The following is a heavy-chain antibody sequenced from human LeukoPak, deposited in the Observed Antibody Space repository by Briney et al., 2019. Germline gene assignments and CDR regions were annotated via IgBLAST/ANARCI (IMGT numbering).Heavy chain of an antibody. CDR2: INHSGST. V-gene: IGHV4-34*01. CDR3: ARVPYYDFWSGYYGFDP. Sequence: SETLSLTCAVCGGSFSGYYWSWIRQPPGKGLEWIGEINHSGSTNYNPSLKSRVTISVDTSKNQFSLKLSSVTAADTAVYYCARVPYYDFWSGYYGFDPWGQGTLVTVSS. CDR1: GGSFSGYY. J-gene: IGHJ5*02. D-gene: IGHD3-3*01.